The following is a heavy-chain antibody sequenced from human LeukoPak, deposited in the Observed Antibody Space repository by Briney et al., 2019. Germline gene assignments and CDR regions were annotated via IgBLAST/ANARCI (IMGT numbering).Heavy chain of an antibody. CDR1: GFTFSSYE. CDR3: AREYCSNGVCYKRFDY. CDR2: ISSSSSTI. V-gene: IGHV3-48*01. D-gene: IGHD2-8*01. Sequence: GGSLRLSCAASGFTFSSYEMNWVRQAPGKGLEWVSYISSSSSTIYYADSVKGRFTISRDNSKNTLYLQMGSLRAEDMALYYCAREYCSNGVCYKRFDYWGQGTLVTVSS. J-gene: IGHJ4*02.